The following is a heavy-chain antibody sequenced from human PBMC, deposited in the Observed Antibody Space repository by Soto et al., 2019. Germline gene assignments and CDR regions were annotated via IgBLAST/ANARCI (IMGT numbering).Heavy chain of an antibody. CDR1: GGSISSYY. D-gene: IGHD2-15*01. J-gene: IGHJ4*02. Sequence: QVQLQESGPGLVKPSETLSLTCTVSGGSISSYYRSWIRQPPGKGLEWIGYISYSGTTNYNPSLKSRVTISVDMSKNQFSLKLSAVTAADTAVYYCARGAGWWDYWGQGTLVTVSS. CDR3: ARGAGWWDY. CDR2: ISYSGTT. V-gene: IGHV4-59*08.